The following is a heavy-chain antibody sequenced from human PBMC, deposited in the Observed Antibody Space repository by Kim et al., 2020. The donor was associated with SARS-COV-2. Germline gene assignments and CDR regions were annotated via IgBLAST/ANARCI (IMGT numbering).Heavy chain of an antibody. CDR3: ATAYALTVEPPAY. D-gene: IGHD6-19*01. V-gene: IGHV1-24*01. Sequence: IYEQKCKGRVTMTEDTTTDTAYMELSSLRSEDTAVYYCATAYALTVEPPAYWGQGTLVTVSS. J-gene: IGHJ4*02.